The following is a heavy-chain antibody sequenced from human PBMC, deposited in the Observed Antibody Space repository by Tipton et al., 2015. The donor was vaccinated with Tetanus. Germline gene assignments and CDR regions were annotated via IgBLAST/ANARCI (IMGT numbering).Heavy chain of an antibody. Sequence: SLRLSCAASGFTFSSYAMSWVRQAPGKGLEWVSGIVGSGSITYYADSVKGRFIISRDNSKNMLYLQMDSLRTEDSALYYCAKENGYNYYYYGMDVWGQGTTVTVSS. CDR3: AKENGYNYYYYGMDV. J-gene: IGHJ6*02. D-gene: IGHD3-16*02. CDR1: GFTFSSYA. V-gene: IGHV3-23*01. CDR2: IVGSGSIT.